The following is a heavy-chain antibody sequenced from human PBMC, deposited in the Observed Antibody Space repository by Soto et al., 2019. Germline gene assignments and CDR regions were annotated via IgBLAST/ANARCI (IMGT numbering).Heavy chain of an antibody. J-gene: IGHJ6*02. CDR3: ARDQDGSGRAVMDV. CDR1: GFTFSSYA. Sequence: GGSLRLSCAASGFTFSSYAMHWVRQAPGKGLEWVAVISYDGSNKYYADSVKGRFTISRDNSKNTLYLQMNSLRAEDTAVYYCARDQDGSGRAVMDVWGQGTTVTVSS. V-gene: IGHV3-30-3*01. CDR2: ISYDGSNK. D-gene: IGHD3-10*01.